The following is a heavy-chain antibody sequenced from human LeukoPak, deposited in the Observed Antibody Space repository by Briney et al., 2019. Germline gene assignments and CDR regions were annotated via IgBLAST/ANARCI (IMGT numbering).Heavy chain of an antibody. CDR2: IWFDGSDK. CDR3: AREAGGGRYFRTLDY. CDR1: GFAFSSYN. Sequence: GGSLRLSCAASGFAFSSYNMNWVRQAPGKGLEWVAVIWFDGSDKFYADSVKGRFTISRDYSKNTLYLQMDSLRVDDTAIYYCAREAGGGRYFRTLDYWGQGTLVTVSS. D-gene: IGHD1-26*01. J-gene: IGHJ4*02. V-gene: IGHV3-33*08.